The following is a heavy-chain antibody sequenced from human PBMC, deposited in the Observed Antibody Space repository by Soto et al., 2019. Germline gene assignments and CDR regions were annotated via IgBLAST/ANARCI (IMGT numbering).Heavy chain of an antibody. V-gene: IGHV4-59*01. Sequence: SETLSLTCSVSGGSISNYYWSWLRQPPGKELEWIGYVFYSGATNYNPSLKSRVTISIDTSKNQFSLKLSSVTAADTAVYYCAREMTTLGPFDYWGQGTLVTVSS. CDR2: VFYSGAT. CDR3: AREMTTLGPFDY. CDR1: GGSISNYY. J-gene: IGHJ4*02. D-gene: IGHD4-17*01.